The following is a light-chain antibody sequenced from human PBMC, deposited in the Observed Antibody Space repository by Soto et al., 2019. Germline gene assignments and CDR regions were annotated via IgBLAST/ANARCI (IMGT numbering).Light chain of an antibody. V-gene: IGLV3-21*02. CDR2: DDS. CDR3: QVWDSSDHAV. J-gene: IGLJ2*01. Sequence: SYELTQPPSVSVAPGQTARITCGGDDIGSYSVHWYQQRPGQAPVLVVYDDSDRPSGIPERFSGSNSGNTATLAISRVEVGDEADYYWQVWDSSDHAVFGGGTKLTVL. CDR1: DIGSYS.